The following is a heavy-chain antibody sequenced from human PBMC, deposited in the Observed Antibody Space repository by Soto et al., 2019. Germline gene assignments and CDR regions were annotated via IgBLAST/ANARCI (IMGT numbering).Heavy chain of an antibody. CDR2: IIPIFGTA. CDR1: GGTFSTYA. D-gene: IGHD3-3*01. Sequence: ASVKVSCKASGGTFSTYAISWVRQAPGQGLEWMGGIIPIFGTAKYAQKFQGRVTITADESTSTAYMELSGLRSEDTAVYYCAREIFGVIISGGRDAFDIWGQGTMVTVSS. V-gene: IGHV1-69*13. J-gene: IGHJ3*02. CDR3: AREIFGVIISGGRDAFDI.